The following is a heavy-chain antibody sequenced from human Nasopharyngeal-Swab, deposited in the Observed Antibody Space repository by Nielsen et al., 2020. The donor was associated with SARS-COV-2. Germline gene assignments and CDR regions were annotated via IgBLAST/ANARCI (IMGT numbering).Heavy chain of an antibody. Sequence: GESLKISCAASGFTFSNAWMSWVRQAPGKGLEWVSYISSSSSYTNYADSVKGRFTISRDNAKNSLYLQMNSLRAEDTAVYYCAKKDRITGGYGMDVWGQGTTVTVSS. J-gene: IGHJ6*02. CDR1: GFTFSNAW. CDR2: ISSSSSYT. CDR3: AKKDRITGGYGMDV. V-gene: IGHV3-11*03. D-gene: IGHD7-27*01.